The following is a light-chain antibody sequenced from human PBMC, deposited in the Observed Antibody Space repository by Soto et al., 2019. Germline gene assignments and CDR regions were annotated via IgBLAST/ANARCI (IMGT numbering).Light chain of an antibody. CDR3: QQGHNWPLT. V-gene: IGKV3-15*01. CDR2: GAS. CDR1: QGISSE. J-gene: IGKJ2*01. Sequence: EIVMTQSAATLSLSPGERAALSCRASQGISSELAWYQQKPGQPPRLLIYGASTRATGVPARFTGSGSGSDFTLTISGLQSEDFAFYYCQQGHNWPLTFGQGTRLEI.